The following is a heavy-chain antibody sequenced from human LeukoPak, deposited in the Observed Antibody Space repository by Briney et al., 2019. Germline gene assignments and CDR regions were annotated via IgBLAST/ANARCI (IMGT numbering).Heavy chain of an antibody. D-gene: IGHD5-24*01. CDR3: ARGRDGSQSPIDD. Sequence: GGSLTLSCAASGFTFYSYNMMWLRQAPGKGREWVSSISSSSSYIYYALSVRGRFTISRDNAKNSLYLQMNSLRAEDTAVYYCARGRDGSQSPIDDWGQGTLVTVSS. CDR1: GFTFYSYN. J-gene: IGHJ4*02. V-gene: IGHV3-21*01. CDR2: ISSSSSYI.